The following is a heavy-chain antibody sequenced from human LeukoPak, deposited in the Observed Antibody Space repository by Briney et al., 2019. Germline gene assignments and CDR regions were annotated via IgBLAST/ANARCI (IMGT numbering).Heavy chain of an antibody. CDR3: GRPITASGPFDH. V-gene: IGHV3-23*01. CDR2: ISGSGAGT. CDR1: GFTFSSYV. Sequence: GGSLRLSCAASGFTFSSYVMSWVRQAPGKGLEWVASISGSGAGTYHADPVKGRFTISRDNSKNTLFLQMNSLRVEDTAVYYCGRPITASGPFDHWGQGTLVTVSS. J-gene: IGHJ4*02. D-gene: IGHD6-13*01.